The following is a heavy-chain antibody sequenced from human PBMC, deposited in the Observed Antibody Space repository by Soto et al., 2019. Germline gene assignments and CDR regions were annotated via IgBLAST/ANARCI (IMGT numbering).Heavy chain of an antibody. D-gene: IGHD2-2*01. CDR2: IIPIFRTA. Sequence: QVQLVQSGAELKKPGSSVKVSCKASGDTFSSYAISWVRQAPGQGLEWMGGIIPIFRTANYAQKFQGRVTITADKSTSTAYMELSSLRSEDTDIYYCARATRQYQLLGRLYTMDVWGQGTTVTVSS. J-gene: IGHJ6*02. V-gene: IGHV1-69*06. CDR3: ARATRQYQLLGRLYTMDV. CDR1: GDTFSSYA.